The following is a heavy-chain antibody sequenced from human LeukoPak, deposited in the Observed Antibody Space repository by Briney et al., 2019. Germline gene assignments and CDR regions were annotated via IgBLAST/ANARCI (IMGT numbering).Heavy chain of an antibody. CDR3: AKPYGDYAG. D-gene: IGHD4-17*01. J-gene: IGHJ4*02. CDR1: GFTFSSYE. CDR2: ISSSGSTI. Sequence: GGSLRLSCAASGFTFSSYEMNWVRQAPGKGLEWVSYISSSGSTIYYADSVKGRFTISRDNAKNSLYLQMNSLRAEDMAVYYCAKPYGDYAGWGQGTLVTVSS. V-gene: IGHV3-48*03.